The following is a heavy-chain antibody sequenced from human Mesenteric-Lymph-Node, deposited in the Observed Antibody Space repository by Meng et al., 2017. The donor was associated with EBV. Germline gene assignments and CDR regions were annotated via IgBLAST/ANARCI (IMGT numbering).Heavy chain of an antibody. CDR2: IYWDDDK. CDR1: GFSLSTSGVG. Sequence: QITLKESGPTLVKPTQTLTLTCTFSGFSLSTSGVGVGWIRQPPGKALEWLALIYWDDDKRYSPSLKSRLTISRDTSENQVVLTMTNMAPEDTATYYCTHIWITLDHWGQGALVTVSS. CDR3: THIWITLDH. J-gene: IGHJ4*02. V-gene: IGHV2-5*02. D-gene: IGHD3-10*01.